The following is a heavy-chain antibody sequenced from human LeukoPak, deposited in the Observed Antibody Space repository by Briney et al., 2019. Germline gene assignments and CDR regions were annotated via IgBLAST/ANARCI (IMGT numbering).Heavy chain of an antibody. CDR1: GFTFSSYS. CDR2: ISSSSYI. J-gene: IGHJ6*03. V-gene: IGHV3-21*05. Sequence: PGGSLRLSCAASGFTFSSYSMNWVRQAPGKGLEWVSYISSSSYIYYADSVKGRFTISRDNAKNSLYLQMNSLRAEDTAVYYCARDQEYSSSFRYYYYMDVWGKGTTVTVSS. D-gene: IGHD6-6*01. CDR3: ARDQEYSSSFRYYYYMDV.